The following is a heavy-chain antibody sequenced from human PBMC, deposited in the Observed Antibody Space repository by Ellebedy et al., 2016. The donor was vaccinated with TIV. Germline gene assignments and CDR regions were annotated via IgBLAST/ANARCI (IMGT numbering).Heavy chain of an antibody. CDR3: AKDQASFIHLSVVDV. V-gene: IGHV3-53*05. CDR1: GFTVTTNY. Sequence: GESLKISCAASGFTVTTNYMNWVRQAPGKGLEWVSVIFSAADGGETHYADSVKGRFTISRDSSKNTLYLQMNSLRAEDTAVYYCAKDQASFIHLSVVDVWGQGTTVTVSS. CDR2: IFSAADGGET. D-gene: IGHD5-18*01. J-gene: IGHJ6*02.